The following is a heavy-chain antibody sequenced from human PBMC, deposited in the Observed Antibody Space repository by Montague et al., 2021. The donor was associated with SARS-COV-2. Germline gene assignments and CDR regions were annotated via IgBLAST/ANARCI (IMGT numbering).Heavy chain of an antibody. J-gene: IGHJ4*02. D-gene: IGHD5-12*01. CDR2: VYTTGST. V-gene: IGHV4-61*02. CDR3: ARAVIYGGYAFAYFDF. Sequence: TLSLTCTVSGGSISSDSYYWGWIRQPAGKGLEWIGRVYTTGSTNYNPSLKSRVTISGDTSRNQFSLRLTSVTAADTAMYYCARAVIYGGYAFAYFDFWGQGALVTVSS. CDR1: GGSISSDSYY.